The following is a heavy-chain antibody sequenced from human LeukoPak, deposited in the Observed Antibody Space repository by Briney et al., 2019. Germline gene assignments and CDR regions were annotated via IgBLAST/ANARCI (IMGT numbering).Heavy chain of an antibody. CDR1: GYTFTSYG. D-gene: IGHD2-2*02. J-gene: IGHJ6*02. CDR3: ARDIVVVPAAIGYYYYGMDV. Sequence: ASVKVSCKASGYTFTSYGISWVRQAPGQGLEWMGWISAYNGNTNYAQKLQGRVTMTTDTSTSTAYMELRSLRSDDTAVYYCARDIVVVPAAIGYYYYGMDVWGQGTTVTASS. V-gene: IGHV1-18*01. CDR2: ISAYNGNT.